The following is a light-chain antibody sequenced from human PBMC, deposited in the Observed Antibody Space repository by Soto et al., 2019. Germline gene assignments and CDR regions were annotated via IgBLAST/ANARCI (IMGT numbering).Light chain of an antibody. J-gene: IGKJ1*01. CDR1: QSLSSY. V-gene: IGKV3-11*01. CDR3: QQRRNWPLT. CDR2: DAS. Sequence: EIVLTQSPATLSLSPGERATLSCRASQSLSSYLAWYQQKPGQAPRLLIYDASTRATGIPARFSGSVSGTDFTLTIGSLEPEDFAVYYCQQRRNWPLTFGQGTKVDIK.